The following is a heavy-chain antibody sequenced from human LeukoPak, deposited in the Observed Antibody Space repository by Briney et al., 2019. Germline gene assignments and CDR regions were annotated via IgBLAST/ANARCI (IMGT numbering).Heavy chain of an antibody. Sequence: PSETLSLTCAVSGGSISSNNWWNWVRQPPGKGLEWIGEIYHSGSTNFNPSLKSRVTISVDTSRNQFSLKLNSVTAADTAVYYCAKSNGYGLIDIWGQGTMVTVSS. CDR1: GGSISSNNW. V-gene: IGHV4-4*02. J-gene: IGHJ3*02. D-gene: IGHD3-22*01. CDR3: AKSNGYGLIDI. CDR2: IYHSGST.